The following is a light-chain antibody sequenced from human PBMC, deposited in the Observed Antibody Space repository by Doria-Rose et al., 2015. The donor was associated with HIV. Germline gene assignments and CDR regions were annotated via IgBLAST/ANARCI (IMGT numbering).Light chain of an antibody. CDR3: QQTYSSPPWT. CDR2: VAS. Sequence: SIGDRVTITCRASQTVSTYLNWFQQEPGKAPKLPIYVASRLQSGVPSRFSGSGSGTDFTLTISGLQPGDFATYYCQQTYSSPPWTFGQGTKVEMK. V-gene: IGKV1-39*01. CDR1: QTVSTY. J-gene: IGKJ1*01.